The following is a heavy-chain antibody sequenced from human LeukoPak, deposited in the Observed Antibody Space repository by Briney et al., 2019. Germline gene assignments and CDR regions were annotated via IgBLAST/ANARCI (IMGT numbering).Heavy chain of an antibody. Sequence: PSETLSLTCAVYGGSFSGYYWSWIRQPPGKGLEWMGEINHSGSTNYNPSLKSRVTISVDTSKNQFSLKLSSVTAADTAVYYCARGRKWNYGCLDYWGQGTLVTVSS. V-gene: IGHV4-34*01. CDR1: GGSFSGYY. J-gene: IGHJ4*02. CDR3: ARGRKWNYGCLDY. CDR2: INHSGST. D-gene: IGHD1-7*01.